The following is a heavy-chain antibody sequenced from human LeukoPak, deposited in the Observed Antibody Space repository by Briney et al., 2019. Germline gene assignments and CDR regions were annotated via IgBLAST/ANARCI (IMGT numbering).Heavy chain of an antibody. CDR1: GGTFSSYT. V-gene: IGHV1-69*02. CDR3: ARKVEYCSSTSCYLDY. J-gene: IGHJ4*02. D-gene: IGHD2-2*01. Sequence: GASVKVSCKASGGTFSSYTISWVRQAPGQGLEWMGRIIPILGIANYAQKFQGRVTITADKSTSTAYMELSSLRSEDTAAYYCARKVEYCSSTSCYLDYWGQGTLVTVSS. CDR2: IIPILGIA.